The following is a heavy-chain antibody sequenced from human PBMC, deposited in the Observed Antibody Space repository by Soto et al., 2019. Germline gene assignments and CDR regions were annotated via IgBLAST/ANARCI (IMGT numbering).Heavy chain of an antibody. J-gene: IGHJ6*02. CDR3: AKVTKRAAAGRYEYYKYGMDV. Sequence: PGGSLRLSCAAAGFAFSTYAMTWVRQAPGKGLEWVSVISGSGGSSYYAASVKGRFTISRDNSKNTLFLHMNGLRAEDTAVYYCAKVTKRAAAGRYEYYKYGMDVWGQGTTVTVSS. V-gene: IGHV3-23*01. CDR2: ISGSGGSS. CDR1: GFAFSTYA. D-gene: IGHD6-13*01.